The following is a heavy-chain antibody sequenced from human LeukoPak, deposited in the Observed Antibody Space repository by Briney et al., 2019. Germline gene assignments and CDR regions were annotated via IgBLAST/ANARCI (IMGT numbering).Heavy chain of an antibody. J-gene: IGHJ4*02. CDR3: ATKGRATGTGKDY. Sequence: SVKVSCKASGGTFSSYAISWVRQAPGQGLEWMGRIIPILGIANYAQNFQGRVTITADESTSTAYMELSSLRSEDTAVYYCATKGRATGTGKDYWGQGTLVTVSS. CDR1: GGTFSSYA. CDR2: IIPILGIA. V-gene: IGHV1-69*04. D-gene: IGHD3-10*01.